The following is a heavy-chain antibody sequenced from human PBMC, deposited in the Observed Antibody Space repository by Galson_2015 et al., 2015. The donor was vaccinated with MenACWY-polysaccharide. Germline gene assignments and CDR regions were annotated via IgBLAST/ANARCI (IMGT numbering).Heavy chain of an antibody. CDR3: ARVRGSYSVDY. CDR1: GFTFSDYY. CDR2: ISSSGTTI. J-gene: IGHJ4*02. D-gene: IGHD1-26*01. V-gene: IGHV3-11*01. Sequence: SLRLSCAASGFTFSDYYMSCIRQAPGRGLEWVSHISSSGTTIYYAYSVKGRFTISRDNAKNSLSLQMNSLRAEDTAVYYCARVRGSYSVDYWGQGTLVTVSS.